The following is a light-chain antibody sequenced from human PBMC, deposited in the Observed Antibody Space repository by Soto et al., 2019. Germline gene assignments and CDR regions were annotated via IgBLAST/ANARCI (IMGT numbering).Light chain of an antibody. CDR2: AAS. CDR3: QKYSSVIT. CDR1: QGIRNF. V-gene: IGKV1-27*01. Sequence: DIQMTQSPSSLSASVGDRVTITCRASQGIRNFLAWYQQKPGKVPKLLISAASTLESGVPSRFSGSGSGTDLTLTITSLQPEDVATYYCQKYSSVITFGQGTRLEIK. J-gene: IGKJ5*01.